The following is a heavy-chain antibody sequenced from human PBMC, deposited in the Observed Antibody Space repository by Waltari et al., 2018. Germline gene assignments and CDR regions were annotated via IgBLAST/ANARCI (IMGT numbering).Heavy chain of an antibody. CDR1: VGTLNKYA. V-gene: IGHV1-69*01. Sequence: QVQLVQSGDAVKTPGSSVRVSCQDSVGTLNKYAHRWVRPAPGQGREWMGGINPIFGTPYYAQKFQGRVTITADESTSTAYMELNSLRSEDTSVYYCAREGSYDYNYYGMDVWGQGTTVTVSS. J-gene: IGHJ6*02. D-gene: IGHD3-16*01. CDR3: AREGSYDYNYYGMDV. CDR2: INPIFGTP.